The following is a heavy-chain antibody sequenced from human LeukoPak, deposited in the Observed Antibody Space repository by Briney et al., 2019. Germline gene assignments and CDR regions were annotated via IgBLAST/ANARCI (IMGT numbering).Heavy chain of an antibody. CDR1: GGTFSSYA. V-gene: IGHV1-69*04. CDR3: ASTAMVLYYFDY. D-gene: IGHD5-18*01. Sequence: SVKVSCKASGGTFSSYAISWVRQAPGQGLEWMGRIIPILGIANYAQKFQGRVTITADKSTSAAYMELSSLRSEDTAVYYCASTAMVLYYFDYWGQGTLVTVSS. CDR2: IIPILGIA. J-gene: IGHJ4*02.